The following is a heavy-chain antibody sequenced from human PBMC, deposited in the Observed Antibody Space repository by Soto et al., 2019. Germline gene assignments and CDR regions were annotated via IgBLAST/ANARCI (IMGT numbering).Heavy chain of an antibody. J-gene: IGHJ3*02. CDR1: GFTFDNYA. CDR2: ITWNSGYI. Sequence: EVHLVESGGHLVQPGRSLRLSCTASGFTFDNYAMHWVRQAPGKGLEWVSGITWNSGYIGYADSVVGRFTLSRDNAKNSLHLHMNSLRPEDTALYYCVKDSFDYLEYLGMGTFEIWGQGTMGTVSS. V-gene: IGHV3-9*01. D-gene: IGHD3-16*01. CDR3: VKDSFDYLEYLGMGTFEI.